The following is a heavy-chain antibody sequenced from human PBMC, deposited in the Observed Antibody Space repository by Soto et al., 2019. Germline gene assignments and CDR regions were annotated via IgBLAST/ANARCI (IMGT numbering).Heavy chain of an antibody. V-gene: IGHV4-31*03. CDR1: GGSINSGGYY. CDR2: IYHTGST. CDR3: ARLLRPYDFWSGHYFDY. J-gene: IGHJ4*02. D-gene: IGHD3-3*01. Sequence: SETLSLTCTVSGGSINSGGYYWSWIRQHPGKGLEWVGCIYHTGSTYYNPSLKSRITISLDTSKNQFSLRLDSVTAADTAVYYGARLLRPYDFWSGHYFDYWGQGTLVTVSS.